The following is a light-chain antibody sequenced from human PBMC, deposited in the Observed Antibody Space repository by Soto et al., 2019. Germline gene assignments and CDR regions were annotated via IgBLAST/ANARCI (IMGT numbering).Light chain of an antibody. CDR2: DVS. Sequence: DIQMTQSPSTLSSSVLDRVTITCRSVQSIGDSLYWYQQKPGKAPYLLISDVSSLEIGVPSRFSGSGSGTDFTLTISSLQPEDFATYYCQQSYSTLTFGQGTRLEIK. CDR1: QSIGDS. J-gene: IGKJ5*01. V-gene: IGKV1-39*01. CDR3: QQSYSTLT.